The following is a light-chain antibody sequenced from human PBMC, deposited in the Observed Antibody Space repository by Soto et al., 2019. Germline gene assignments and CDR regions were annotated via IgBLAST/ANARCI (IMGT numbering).Light chain of an antibody. Sequence: EIVMTRSPATLSVSPGEIATLSCRASQSVSSKLAWFQQKPGQAPSLLIYGVSTRATGVPVRFSGSGSGTEFTLTINSLQSEDFAVYYCQQYNNWPHTFGQGTKLEIK. CDR3: QQYNNWPHT. CDR2: GVS. J-gene: IGKJ2*01. V-gene: IGKV3-15*01. CDR1: QSVSSK.